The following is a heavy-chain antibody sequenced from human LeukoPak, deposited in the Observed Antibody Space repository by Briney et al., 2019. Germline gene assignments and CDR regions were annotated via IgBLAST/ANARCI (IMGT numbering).Heavy chain of an antibody. Sequence: SETLSLTCTVSGGSISSYYWSWIRQPPGKGLEWIGYIYYSGSTNYNPSLKSQVTISVDTSKNQFSLKLSSVTAADTAVYYCARDKRHGDYASDIWGQGTMVTVSS. CDR2: IYYSGST. V-gene: IGHV4-59*12. CDR3: ARDKRHGDYASDI. J-gene: IGHJ3*02. D-gene: IGHD4-17*01. CDR1: GGSISSYY.